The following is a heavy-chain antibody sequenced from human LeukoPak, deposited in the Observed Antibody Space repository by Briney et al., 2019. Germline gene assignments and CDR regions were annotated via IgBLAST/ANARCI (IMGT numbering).Heavy chain of an antibody. CDR1: GYSISSGYY. CDR3: ARDLRSGLASIGAFDI. V-gene: IGHV4-38-2*02. CDR2: IYHSGST. J-gene: IGHJ3*02. Sequence: PSGTLSLTCAVSGYSISSGYYWGWIRQPPGKGLEWIGSIYHSGSTYYNPSLKSRVTISVDTSKNQFSLKLSSVTAADTAVYYCARDLRSGLASIGAFDIWGQGTMVTVSS. D-gene: IGHD3-22*01.